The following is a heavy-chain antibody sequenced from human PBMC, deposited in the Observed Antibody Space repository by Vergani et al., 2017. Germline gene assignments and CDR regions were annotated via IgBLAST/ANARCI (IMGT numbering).Heavy chain of an antibody. CDR3: AKDGLRYFDWFGNYFDY. D-gene: IGHD3-9*01. J-gene: IGHJ4*02. CDR2: ISYDGSNK. V-gene: IGHV3-30*18. Sequence: VQLLASGGGSVQPGESLRLSCVASGFRFREHGMNWVRQAPGKGLEWVAVISYDGSNKYYADSVKGRFTISRDNSKNTLYLQMNSLRAEDTAVYYCAKDGLRYFDWFGNYFDYWGQGTLVTVSS. CDR1: GFRFREHG.